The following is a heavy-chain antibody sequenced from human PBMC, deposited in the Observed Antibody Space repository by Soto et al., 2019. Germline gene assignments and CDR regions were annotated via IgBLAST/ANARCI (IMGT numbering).Heavy chain of an antibody. V-gene: IGHV3-23*01. CDR3: AKARAVVADDAFDI. CDR1: GFTFSSYA. Sequence: EVQLLESGGGLVQPGGSLRLSCAASGFTFSSYAMSWVRQAPGKGLEWVSAISGSGGSTYYADSVKGRFSISRYNSKNTLYLQVDGLIAEDAAVYYWAKARAVVADDAFDIWGQGTMVTVSS. CDR2: ISGSGGST. J-gene: IGHJ3*02. D-gene: IGHD6-19*01.